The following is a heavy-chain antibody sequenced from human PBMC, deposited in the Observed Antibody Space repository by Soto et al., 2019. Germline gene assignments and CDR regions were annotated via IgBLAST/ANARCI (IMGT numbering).Heavy chain of an antibody. CDR2: IIPMFSTP. CDR3: ARAQFSDILTADDYGMDV. V-gene: IGHV1-69*13. J-gene: IGHJ6*02. Sequence: ASVKVSCKASGGNFRSEAISWVRQAPGHGLEWMGRIIPMFSTPHYAQKFQGRVTIIADESTTTVNMEMRGLTYEDTAVYYCARAQFSDILTADDYGMDVWGQGTSVTVS. CDR1: GGNFRSEA. D-gene: IGHD3-9*01.